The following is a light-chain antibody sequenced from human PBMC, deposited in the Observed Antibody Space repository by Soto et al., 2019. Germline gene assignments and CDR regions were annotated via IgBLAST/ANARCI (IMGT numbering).Light chain of an antibody. CDR2: SAS. CDR1: LTIYCY. V-gene: IGKV1-39*01. J-gene: IGKJ2*01. CDR3: QKSLTTPHT. Sequence: DIQMTQSPSSLSASVGDRVTITCRASLTIYCYLNWYQQIPGRAPKLLNHSASSLQTGLPSRFSGSGSGTYSTLTIGSLQPEDFATYYCQKSLTTPHTFGQGTRLEI.